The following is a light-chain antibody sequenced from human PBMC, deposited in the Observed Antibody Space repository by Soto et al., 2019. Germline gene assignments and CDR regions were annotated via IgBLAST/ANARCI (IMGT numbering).Light chain of an antibody. CDR1: SSDVGGYNY. J-gene: IGLJ1*01. CDR2: EVS. V-gene: IGLV2-8*01. CDR3: SSYAGSNGV. Sequence: QSVLTQPPSASGSPGQSVTISCTGTSSDVGGYNYVSWYQQHPGKAPKLMIYEVSKRPSGVPDRFSGSKSGNTASLTVSGLQPEDEADYYCSSYAGSNGVFGTGTKVTVL.